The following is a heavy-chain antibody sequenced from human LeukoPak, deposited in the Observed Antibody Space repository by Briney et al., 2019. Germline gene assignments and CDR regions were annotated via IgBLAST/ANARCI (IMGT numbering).Heavy chain of an antibody. V-gene: IGHV3-74*01. CDR3: ARELPREVTLDY. CDR2: IFTDGSTT. J-gene: IGHJ4*01. Sequence: GGSLTLSCVASNFDFFSYGMQWLRQAPGKGLVWVSRIFTDGSTTSYADSVKGRFTISRDNAKNTLYLEMKSLRVEDTAVYYCARELPREVTLDYWGQGTLVTVSP. CDR1: NFDFFSYG. D-gene: IGHD2-21*02.